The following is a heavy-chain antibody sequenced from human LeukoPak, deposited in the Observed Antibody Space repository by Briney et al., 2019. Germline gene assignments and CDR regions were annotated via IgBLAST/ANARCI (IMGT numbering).Heavy chain of an antibody. CDR1: GFTFSSYS. J-gene: IGHJ4*02. CDR2: ISTSSSYI. D-gene: IGHD6-19*01. Sequence: GGPLRLSCAASGFTFSSYSMNWVRQAPGKGLEWVSSISTSSSYINYADSVKGRFTISRDNAKKSLYLQMNSLRAEDTAVYYCARDTYSSGWLPYFDYWGQGTLVTVSS. V-gene: IGHV3-21*01. CDR3: ARDTYSSGWLPYFDY.